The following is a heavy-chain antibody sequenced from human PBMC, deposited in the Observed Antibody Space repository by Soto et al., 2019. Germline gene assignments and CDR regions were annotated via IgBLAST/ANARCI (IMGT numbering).Heavy chain of an antibody. V-gene: IGHV3-73*01. D-gene: IGHD2-21*02. CDR1: GFTFSGSA. CDR2: IRSKANSYAT. CDR3: MVGWAGDAPNFDY. J-gene: IGHJ4*02. Sequence: EVQLVESGGGLVQPGGSLKLSCAASGFTFSGSAMHWVRQASGKGLEWVGRIRSKANSYATAYAASVKGRFTISRDDSKNTAYLQMNSLKTEDTAVYYCMVGWAGDAPNFDYWGQGTLVTVSS.